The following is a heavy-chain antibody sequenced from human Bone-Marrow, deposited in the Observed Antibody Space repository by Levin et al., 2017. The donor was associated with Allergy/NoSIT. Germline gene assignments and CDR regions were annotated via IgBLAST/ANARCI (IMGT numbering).Heavy chain of an antibody. CDR1: GFSFNRYW. J-gene: IGHJ4*02. V-gene: IGHV3-74*01. CDR2: ISTDDST. Sequence: PGGSLRLSCVASGFSFNRYWMHWVRRRPGKGLEWVSRISTDDSTSDADFVKGRFTISRDNAKNTLYLQMDSLRVEDTGVYFCARVSFDSYYIDFWGQGTLVTVSS. D-gene: IGHD3-22*01. CDR3: ARVSFDSYYIDF.